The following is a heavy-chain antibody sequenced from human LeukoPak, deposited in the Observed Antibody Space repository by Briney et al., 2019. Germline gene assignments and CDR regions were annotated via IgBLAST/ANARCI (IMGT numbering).Heavy chain of an antibody. CDR3: ARDQIGYGLDY. CDR1: SGSINNHY. V-gene: IGHV4-59*11. D-gene: IGHD5-18*01. CDR2: IYDSWNT. Sequence: SETLSLTCIVSSGSINNHYWSWIRQLPGKGLEWIGYIYDSWNTNYNPSLKSRVTISIDTSKNQFSLNLTSVTAADTAVYYCARDQIGYGLDYWGQGTLVTVSS. J-gene: IGHJ4*02.